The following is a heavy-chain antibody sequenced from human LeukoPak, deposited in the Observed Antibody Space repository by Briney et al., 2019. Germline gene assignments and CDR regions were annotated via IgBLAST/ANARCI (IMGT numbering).Heavy chain of an antibody. Sequence: ASVKVSCKASGYTFTGYYMHWVRQAPGQGLESMGWINPNSGGTNYAQKFQGRVTMTRDTSISTAYMELSRLRSDDTAVYYCARWFYSSLAVTGMDVWGQGTTVTVSS. CDR2: INPNSGGT. J-gene: IGHJ6*02. V-gene: IGHV1-2*02. CDR3: ARWFYSSLAVTGMDV. D-gene: IGHD4-11*01. CDR1: GYTFTGYY.